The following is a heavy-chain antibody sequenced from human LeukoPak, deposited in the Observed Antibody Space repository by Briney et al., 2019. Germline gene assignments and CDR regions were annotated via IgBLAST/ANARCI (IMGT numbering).Heavy chain of an antibody. D-gene: IGHD6-19*01. J-gene: IGHJ4*02. CDR2: MNPNSGNT. V-gene: IGHV1-8*01. CDR3: ARVRAVADPFDY. Sequence: GASVKVSCKASGYTFTSYDINWVRQATGQGLEWMGWMNPNSGNTGYAQKFQGRVTMTRNTSISTAYMELSSLRSEDTAVYYCARVRAVADPFDYGGQGTLDTVSS. CDR1: GYTFTSYD.